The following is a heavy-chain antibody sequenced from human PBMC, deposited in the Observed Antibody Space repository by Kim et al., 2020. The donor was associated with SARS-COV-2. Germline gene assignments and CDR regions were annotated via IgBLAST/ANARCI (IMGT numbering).Heavy chain of an antibody. CDR2: IKSKTDGGTT. CDR1: GFTFSNAW. J-gene: IGHJ3*02. V-gene: IGHV3-15*01. CDR3: TTDSSGYSDAFDI. D-gene: IGHD3-22*01. Sequence: GGSLRLSCAASGFTFSNAWMSWVRQAPGKGLEWVGRIKSKTDGGTTDYAAPVKGRFTISRDDSKNTLSLQMNSLKTEDTAVYYCTTDSSGYSDAFDIWGQGTMVTVSS.